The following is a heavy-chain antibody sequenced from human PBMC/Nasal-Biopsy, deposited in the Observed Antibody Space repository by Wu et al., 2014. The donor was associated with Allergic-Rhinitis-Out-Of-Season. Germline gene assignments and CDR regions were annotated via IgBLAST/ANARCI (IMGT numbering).Heavy chain of an antibody. CDR3: ARGPHYGSGTDWFDP. CDR1: GFTFSDYY. V-gene: IGHV3-11*04. CDR2: ISSSGATI. J-gene: IGHJ5*02. D-gene: IGHD3-10*01. Sequence: LRLSCAASGFTFSDYYMSWIRQAPGKGLQWLSYISSSGATIYYADSVKGRFTISRDNAKNSLYLQMNSLRAEDTAVYYCARGPHYGSGTDWFDPWGQGTLVTVSS.